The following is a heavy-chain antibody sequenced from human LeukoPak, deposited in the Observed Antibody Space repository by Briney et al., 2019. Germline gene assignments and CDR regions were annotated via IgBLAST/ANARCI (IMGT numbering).Heavy chain of an antibody. Sequence: ASVKVSCKASGYTFTGYYMHWARQAPGQGLEWMGWINPNSGGTNYAQKFQGRVTMTRDTSISTAYMELSRLRSDDTAVYYCARVTRFVVVPAFWGQGTLVTVSS. CDR3: ARVTRFVVVPAF. CDR1: GYTFTGYY. J-gene: IGHJ4*02. D-gene: IGHD2-2*01. V-gene: IGHV1-2*02. CDR2: INPNSGGT.